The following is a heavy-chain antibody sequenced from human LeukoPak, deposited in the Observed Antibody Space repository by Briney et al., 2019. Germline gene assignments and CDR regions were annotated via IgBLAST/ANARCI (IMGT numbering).Heavy chain of an antibody. V-gene: IGHV1-69*05. CDR1: GGSFYNFA. CDR3: SWTRIIVVNEGPNWFDP. CDR2: IIPIFGTA. J-gene: IGHJ5*02. D-gene: IGHD2/OR15-2a*01. Sequence: SVKVSCKASGGSFYNFAISWVRQAPGQGPEWMGRIIPIFGTANYAQKFQDRVTISTDESTSTAYMELSSLRSEDTAVYYCSWTRIIVVNEGPNWFDPWGQGTLVTVSS.